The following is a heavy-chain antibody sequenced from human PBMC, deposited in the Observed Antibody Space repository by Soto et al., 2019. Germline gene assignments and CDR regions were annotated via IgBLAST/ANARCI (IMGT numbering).Heavy chain of an antibody. J-gene: IGHJ4*02. CDR1: GYTFTSYG. CDR3: ARDQAMAQFDY. CDR2: INAYNGNT. Sequence: QVQLVQSGAEVKKPGASVKVSCKASGYTFTSYGISWVRQPPGQGLEWMGWINAYNGNTKYAQKLQGRVTMTTDTCTSTAYMELRSLRSADTAVYYCARDQAMAQFDYWGQGTLVTVSS. V-gene: IGHV1-18*01. D-gene: IGHD5-18*01.